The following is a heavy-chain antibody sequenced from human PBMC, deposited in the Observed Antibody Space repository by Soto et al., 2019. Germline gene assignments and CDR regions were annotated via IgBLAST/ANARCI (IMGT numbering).Heavy chain of an antibody. Sequence: QVQLQQWGAGLLKPSETLSLTCAVYGGSFSGYYWSWIRQPPGKGLEWMGEINHSGSTNYNPSLKSRVTISVDTSKHQFSLKLSSVTAADTAVYYCARVGCGRFIAGARCWFYPWGQGTLVTVSS. CDR3: ARVGCGRFIAGARCWFYP. J-gene: IGHJ5*02. D-gene: IGHD1-1*01. CDR1: GGSFSGYY. V-gene: IGHV4-34*01. CDR2: INHSGST.